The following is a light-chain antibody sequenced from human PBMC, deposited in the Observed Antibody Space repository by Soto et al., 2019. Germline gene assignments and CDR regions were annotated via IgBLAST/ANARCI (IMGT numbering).Light chain of an antibody. V-gene: IGKV1-5*01. CDR2: DAS. J-gene: IGKJ1*01. CDR1: QSISSW. Sequence: DIQMTQSPSTLSASVGDRVTITCRASQSISSWLAWYQQKPGKAPKLLIYDASSLESGVPSRFSGSGSWTEFTLPISSLQPDDFATYYCQQYNSYSPLTFVPGTKAEIK. CDR3: QQYNSYSPLT.